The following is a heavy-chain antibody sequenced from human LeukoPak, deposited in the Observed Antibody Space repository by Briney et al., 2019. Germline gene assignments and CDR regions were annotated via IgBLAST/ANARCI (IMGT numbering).Heavy chain of an antibody. V-gene: IGHV1-8*01. CDR2: MNPNSGNT. Sequence: GASVKVSCKASGYTFTSYDINWVRQATGQGLEWMGWMNPNSGNTSYAQKFQGRVTMTRDTSTSTVYMELSSLRSEDTAVYYCAREGNPPPFYYYMDVWGRGTTVTVSS. J-gene: IGHJ6*03. CDR1: GYTFTSYD. CDR3: AREGNPPPFYYYMDV.